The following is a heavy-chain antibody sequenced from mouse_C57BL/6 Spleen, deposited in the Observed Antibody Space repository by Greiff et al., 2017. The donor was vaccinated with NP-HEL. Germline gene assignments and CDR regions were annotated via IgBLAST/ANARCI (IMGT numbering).Heavy chain of an antibody. CDR2: IDPSDSYT. CDR1: GYTFTSYW. V-gene: IGHV1-59*01. CDR3: GREGENYDLDY. J-gene: IGHJ4*01. D-gene: IGHD2-13*01. Sequence: QVQLQQPGAELVRPGTSVKLSCKASGYTFTSYWMTWVKQRPGQGLEWIGVIDPSDSYTNYNQKFKGKATLTVDTSSSTAYMQLSSLTSEDSAVDDCGREGENYDLDYWGQGTSVTVSS.